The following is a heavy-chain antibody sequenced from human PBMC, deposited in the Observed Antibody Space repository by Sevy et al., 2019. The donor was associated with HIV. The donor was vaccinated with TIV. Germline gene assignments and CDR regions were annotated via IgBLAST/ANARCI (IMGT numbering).Heavy chain of an antibody. CDR1: GYTFTGYY. Sequence: ASVKVSCKASGYTFTGYYMHWVRQAPGQGLEWMGWINPDSGGPNYEPKFKGRVTLTRDTSISTAYMGQSRLKSDDTAVYYCVRDDRDGYFDYWGQGTLVTVSS. V-gene: IGHV1-2*02. CDR2: INPDSGGP. J-gene: IGHJ4*02. CDR3: VRDDRDGYFDY.